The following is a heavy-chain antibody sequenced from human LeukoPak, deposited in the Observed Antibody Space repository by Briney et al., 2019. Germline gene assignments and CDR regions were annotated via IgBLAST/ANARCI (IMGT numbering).Heavy chain of an antibody. CDR1: GYTFTSYD. Sequence: ASVKVSCKASGYTFTSYDINWVRQATGQGLEWMGWMNPNSGNTGYAQKFQGRVTMTRSTSISTAYMELSSLRSEDTAVYYCARGASKGPYYYYYYMDVWGKGTTVTVSS. CDR3: ARGASKGPYYYYYYMDV. J-gene: IGHJ6*03. D-gene: IGHD4-11*01. V-gene: IGHV1-8*01. CDR2: MNPNSGNT.